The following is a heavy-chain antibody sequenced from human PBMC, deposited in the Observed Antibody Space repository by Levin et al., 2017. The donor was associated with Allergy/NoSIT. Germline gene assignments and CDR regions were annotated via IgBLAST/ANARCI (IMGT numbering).Heavy chain of an antibody. CDR2: IYYSGST. V-gene: IGHV4-59*01. Sequence: SETLSLTCTVSGGSISSYYWSWIQQPPGKGLEWIGYIYYSGSTNYNPSLKSRVTISVDTSKNQFSLKLSSVTAADTAVYYCARADVGATEMYYFDYWGQGTLVTVSS. CDR3: ARADVGATEMYYFDY. CDR1: GGSISSYY. D-gene: IGHD1-26*01. J-gene: IGHJ4*02.